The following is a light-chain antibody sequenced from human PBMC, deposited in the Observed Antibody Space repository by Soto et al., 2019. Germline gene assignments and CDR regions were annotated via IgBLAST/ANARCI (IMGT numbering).Light chain of an antibody. CDR3: HQANTFPPHT. CDR2: AAS. J-gene: IGKJ2*01. CDR1: QGISSW. V-gene: IGKV1-12*01. Sequence: DLQMTQSPSSVSASVGDRVTITCRARQGISSWLAWYQQKPGKAPKLLIYAASSLQSGVPSRFSGSRSGTDFTLTFSSMQPEDSATYYCHQANTFPPHTFGQSTQLEIK.